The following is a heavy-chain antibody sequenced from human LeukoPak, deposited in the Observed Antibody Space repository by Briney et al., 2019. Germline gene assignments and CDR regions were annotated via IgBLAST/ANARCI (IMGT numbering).Heavy chain of an antibody. CDR1: GGSISSYY. Sequence: KSSETLSLTCTVSGGSISSYYWSWIRQPPGKGLEWIGYIYYSGSTNYNPSLKSRVTISVDTSKNQFSLKLSSVTAADTAVYYCARGGLSYFAFDIWGQGTMVTVSS. CDR3: ARGGLSYFAFDI. J-gene: IGHJ3*02. CDR2: IYYSGST. V-gene: IGHV4-59*01. D-gene: IGHD2-21*01.